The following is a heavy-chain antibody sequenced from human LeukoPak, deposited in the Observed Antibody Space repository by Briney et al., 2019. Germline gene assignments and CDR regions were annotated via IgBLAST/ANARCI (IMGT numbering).Heavy chain of an antibody. D-gene: IGHD2-2*01. J-gene: IGHJ5*02. CDR3: ARAGRYCSSTSCPQGRWFDP. CDR2: IWYDGSNK. CDR1: GFTFSSYG. Sequence: GRSLRLSCAASGFTFSSYGMHWVRQAPGKGLEWVAVIWYDGSNKYYADSVKGRFTISRDNSKNTLYLQMNSLRAEDTAEYYCARAGRYCSSTSCPQGRWFDPWGQGTLVTVSS. V-gene: IGHV3-33*01.